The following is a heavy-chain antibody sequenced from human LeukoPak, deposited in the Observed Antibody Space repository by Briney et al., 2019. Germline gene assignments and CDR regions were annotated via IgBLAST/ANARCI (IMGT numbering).Heavy chain of an antibody. CDR3: ARDECGGDCPLDV. D-gene: IGHD2-21*02. Sequence: PGGSLRHSCAASGFTFSSYAMHWVRQAPGKGLEWVAVISYDGSNKYYADSVKGRFTISRDNSKNTLYLQMNSLRAEDTAVYYCARDECGGDCPLDVWGQGTTVTVSS. CDR1: GFTFSSYA. CDR2: ISYDGSNK. V-gene: IGHV3-30-3*01. J-gene: IGHJ6*02.